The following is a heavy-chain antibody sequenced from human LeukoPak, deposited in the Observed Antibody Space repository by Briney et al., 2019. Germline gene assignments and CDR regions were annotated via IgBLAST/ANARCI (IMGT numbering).Heavy chain of an antibody. CDR1: GYTFTSYD. CDR3: ARGGVLRYFDWLLTSGGYYYYMDV. Sequence: GASVKVSCKASGYTFTSYDINWVRQAPGQGLEGMGWMNPNSGNTVYAQTFQGRVTMTRNTSISTAYMELSSLRSEDTAVYYCARGGVLRYFDWLLTSGGYYYYMDVWGKGTTVTVSS. D-gene: IGHD3-9*01. CDR2: MNPNSGNT. V-gene: IGHV1-8*01. J-gene: IGHJ6*03.